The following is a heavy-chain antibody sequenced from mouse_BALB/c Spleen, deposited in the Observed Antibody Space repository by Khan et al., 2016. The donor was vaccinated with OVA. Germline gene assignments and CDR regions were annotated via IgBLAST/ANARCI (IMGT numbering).Heavy chain of an antibody. D-gene: IGHD3-2*02. CDR2: IYPGSGYI. J-gene: IGHJ3*01. Sequence: QVRLQQSGPELVKPGASVKMSCKASGYTFTDFLISWLKQRPGHGLEWIGEIYPGSGYIYYNEKFKGKATLTSDKSSNTAYMQLSSLTSEDSAVYFCARAGYGGFAHWGQGTLVTVSA. CDR1: GYTFTDFL. CDR3: ARAGYGGFAH. V-gene: IGHV1-77*01.